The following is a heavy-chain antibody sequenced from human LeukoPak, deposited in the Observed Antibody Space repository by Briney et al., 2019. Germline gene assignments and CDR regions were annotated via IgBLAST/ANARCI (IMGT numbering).Heavy chain of an antibody. D-gene: IGHD5-12*01. V-gene: IGHV3-20*04. CDR1: GFTFSSYE. CDR2: INWNGGST. J-gene: IGHJ4*02. Sequence: GGPLRLSCAASGFTFSSYEMNWVRQAPGKGLEWVSGINWNGGSTGYADSVKGRFTISRDNAKNSLYLQMNSLRAEDTALYYCARGSPYESDYWGQGTLVTVSS. CDR3: ARGSPYESDY.